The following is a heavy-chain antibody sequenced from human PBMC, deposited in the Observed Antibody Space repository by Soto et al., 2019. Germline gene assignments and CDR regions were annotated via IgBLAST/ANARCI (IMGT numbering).Heavy chain of an antibody. J-gene: IGHJ6*03. V-gene: IGHV3-74*01. CDR2: INSDGSAT. D-gene: IGHD2-2*01. CDR1: GFTLSNQW. Sequence: PGGSLRLSCAVSGFTLSNQWMHWVRQVPGKGLVWVSRINSDGSATNYADSVKGRFTISRDNSKNTLYLQMNSLRAEDTAVYYCARLVVPAYMDVWGKGTTVTVSS. CDR3: ARLVVPAYMDV.